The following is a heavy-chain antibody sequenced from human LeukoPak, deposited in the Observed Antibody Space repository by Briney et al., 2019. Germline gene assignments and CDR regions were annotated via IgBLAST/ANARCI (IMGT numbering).Heavy chain of an antibody. CDR1: GFTFSNYS. CDR2: IRSSSSTI. V-gene: IGHV3-48*04. Sequence: GGSLRLSCEASGFTFSNYSMNWVRQAPGKGLEWVSYIRSSSSTIYYADSVKGRFTISRDNAKKSLYLQMNSLGAEDTAVYYCARHLSGITGYTYGRGIDYWAREPCSPSPQ. CDR3: ARHLSGITGYTYGRGIDY. J-gene: IGHJ4*02. D-gene: IGHD5-18*01.